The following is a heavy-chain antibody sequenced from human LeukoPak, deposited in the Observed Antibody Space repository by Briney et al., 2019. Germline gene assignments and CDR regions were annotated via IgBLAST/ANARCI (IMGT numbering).Heavy chain of an antibody. J-gene: IGHJ5*02. D-gene: IGHD3-3*01. Sequence: SETLSLTCTVSGGSISSGSYYWSWIRQPAGKGLEWIGRIYTSGSTNYNPSLKSRVTISVDTSKNQFSLKLSSVTAADTAVYYCARDHSKYYDFWSGYFTWFDPWGQGTLATVSS. CDR3: ARDHSKYYDFWSGYFTWFDP. CDR1: GGSISSGSYY. CDR2: IYTSGST. V-gene: IGHV4-61*02.